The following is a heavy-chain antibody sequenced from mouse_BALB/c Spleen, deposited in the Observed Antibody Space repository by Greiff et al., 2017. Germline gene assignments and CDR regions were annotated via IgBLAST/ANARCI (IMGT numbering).Heavy chain of an antibody. CDR3: ARSRYYVSWFAY. J-gene: IGHJ3*01. Sequence: VKLVESGPGLVKPSQSLFLTCTVTGYSITSDYAWNWIRQFPGNKLEWMGYISYSGSTSYNPSLKSRISITRDTSKNQFFLQLNSVTTEDTATYYCARSRYYVSWFAYWGQGTLVTVSA. D-gene: IGHD2-1*01. V-gene: IGHV3-2*02. CDR2: ISYSGST. CDR1: GYSITSDYA.